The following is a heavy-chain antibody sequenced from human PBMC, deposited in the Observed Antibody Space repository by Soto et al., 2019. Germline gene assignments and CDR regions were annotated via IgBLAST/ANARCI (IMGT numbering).Heavy chain of an antibody. Sequence: ASVKVSCKASGYMFTKSAMHWVRQAPGQRLEWMGWISGDSGNTKYSPKLQDRVSITRDTSASTAYLELSSPRAEDTALYYCASIVPFDYWGQGTLVTVSS. CDR3: ASIVPFDY. D-gene: IGHD2-15*01. CDR2: ISGDSGNT. V-gene: IGHV1-3*01. J-gene: IGHJ4*02. CDR1: GYMFTKSA.